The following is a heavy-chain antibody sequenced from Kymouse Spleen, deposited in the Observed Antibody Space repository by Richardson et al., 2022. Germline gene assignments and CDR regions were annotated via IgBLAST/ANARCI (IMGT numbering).Heavy chain of an antibody. V-gene: IGHV3-53*01. CDR3: ARDRGDGAVAGEDY. Sequence: EVQLVESGGGLIQPGGSLRLSCAASGFTVSSNYMSWVRQAPGKGLEWVSVIYSGGSTYYADSVKGRFTISRDNSKNTLYLQMNSLRAEDTAVYYCARDRGDGAVAGEDYWGQGTLVTVSS. CDR2: IYSGGST. CDR1: GFTVSSNY. J-gene: IGHJ4*02. D-gene: IGHD6-19*01.